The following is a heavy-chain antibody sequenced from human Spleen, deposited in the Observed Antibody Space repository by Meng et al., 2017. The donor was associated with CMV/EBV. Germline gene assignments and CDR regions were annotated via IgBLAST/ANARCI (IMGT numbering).Heavy chain of an antibody. CDR1: GGSISSSSYY. V-gene: IGHV4-39*07. CDR3: AREEPAKLGVDY. J-gene: IGHJ4*02. CDR2: IYYSGST. Sequence: SETLSLTCTVSGGSISSSSYYWGWIRQPPGKGLEWIGSIYYSGSTYYNPSLKSRVTISVDTSKNQFSLKLSSVTAADTAVYYCAREEPAKLGVDYWGQGTLVTVSS. D-gene: IGHD1-14*01.